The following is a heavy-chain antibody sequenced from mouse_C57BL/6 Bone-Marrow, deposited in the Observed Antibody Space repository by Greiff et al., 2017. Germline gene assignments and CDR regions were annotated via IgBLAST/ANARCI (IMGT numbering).Heavy chain of an antibody. CDR3: ARERVTDYFDY. V-gene: IGHV1-61*01. CDR2: IYPSDSET. Sequence: QVQLKQPGAELVRPGSSVKLSCKASGYTFTSYWMDWVKQRPGQGLEWIGNIYPSDSETHYNQKFKDKATLTVDKSSSTAYMQLSSLTSEDSAVYYCARERVTDYFDYWGQGTTLTVSA. J-gene: IGHJ2*01. CDR1: GYTFTSYW.